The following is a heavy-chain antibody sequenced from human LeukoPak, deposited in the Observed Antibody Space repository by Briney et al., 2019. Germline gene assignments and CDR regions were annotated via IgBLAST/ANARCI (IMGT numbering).Heavy chain of an antibody. V-gene: IGHV4-39*01. D-gene: IGHD6-13*01. Sequence: SETLSLTCTVSGGSISSSSYYWGWIRQPPGKGLEWIGSIYYSGSTYYNPSLKSRVTISVDTSKNQFSLKLSSVTAADTAVYYCARHGSSWSYYNWFDPWGQGTLVTVSS. CDR2: IYYSGST. CDR1: GGSISSSSYY. CDR3: ARHGSSWSYYNWFDP. J-gene: IGHJ5*02.